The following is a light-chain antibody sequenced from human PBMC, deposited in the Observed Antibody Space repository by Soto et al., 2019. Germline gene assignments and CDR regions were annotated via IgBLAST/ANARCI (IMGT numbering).Light chain of an antibody. J-gene: IGKJ2*01. CDR2: GSS. V-gene: IGKV3D-15*01. CDR1: ENVGTN. Sequence: IVLTQSPATLSVSPGERVTLSCRASENVGTNLAWYQQRPGQPPRLLIYGSSTRATGISATFSGSGSRTEFTLTISSLQAEDVAVYYCQQYYSTPYTFGQGTKLEIK. CDR3: QQYYSTPYT.